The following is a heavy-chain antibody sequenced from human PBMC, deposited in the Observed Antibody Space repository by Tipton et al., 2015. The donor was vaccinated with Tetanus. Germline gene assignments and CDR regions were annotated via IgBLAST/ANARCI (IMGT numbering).Heavy chain of an antibody. Sequence: TLSLTCTVSRGPISSYYWSWIRQPAGKGLEWVGHISNGNTDYSTSLKSRVTLSVDLSKNQFSLQLRAVTAADTAIYYCVRAPYNSPGKYYFDYWGQGTLVTVSS. D-gene: IGHD1-1*01. CDR1: RGPISSYY. CDR2: ISNGNT. J-gene: IGHJ4*02. V-gene: IGHV4-4*07. CDR3: VRAPYNSPGKYYFDY.